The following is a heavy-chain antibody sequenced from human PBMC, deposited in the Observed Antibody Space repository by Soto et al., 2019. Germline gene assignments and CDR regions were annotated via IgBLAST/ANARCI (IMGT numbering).Heavy chain of an antibody. D-gene: IGHD3-3*01. CDR2: IYYSGST. J-gene: IGHJ4*02. CDR1: GGSISSYY. V-gene: IGHV4-59*01. Sequence: SETLSLTCTVSGGSISSYYWSWIRQPPGKGLEWIGYIYYSGSTNYNPSLKSRVTISVDTSKNQFSLKLSSVTAADTAVYYCASPYYDFWSGYYYWGQGTLVTVSS. CDR3: ASPYYDFWSGYYY.